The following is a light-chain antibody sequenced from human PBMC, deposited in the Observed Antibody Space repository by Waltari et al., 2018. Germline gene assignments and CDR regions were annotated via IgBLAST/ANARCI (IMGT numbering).Light chain of an antibody. CDR2: WAS. CDR3: QQYYSTPPMYT. J-gene: IGKJ2*01. V-gene: IGKV4-1*01. CDR1: QSVLYSSNNKNY. Sequence: DIVMTQSPDSLAVSLGERATIHCKSSQSVLYSSNNKNYLAWYQQKPGQPPRLLIYWASNWESGIPDRFSGSGSGTDVTLTISSLQSEDVAVYYCQQYYSTPPMYTFGQGTKLEIK.